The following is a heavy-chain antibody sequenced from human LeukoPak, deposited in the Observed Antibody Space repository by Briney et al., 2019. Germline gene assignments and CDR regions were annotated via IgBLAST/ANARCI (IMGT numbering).Heavy chain of an antibody. V-gene: IGHV4-38-2*01. CDR3: ARPFPYYYDSSGYHNNT. D-gene: IGHD3-22*01. CDR2: VYRSGTT. J-gene: IGHJ4*02. CDR1: GYSISSGYH. Sequence: PSETLSLTCVVSGYSISSGYHWGWIRQPPGKGLEWVGSVYRSGTTYYDPSLKSRVTISVDTSKNQFSLKLSSVTAADTAVYYCARPFPYYYDSSGYHNNTWGQGTLVTVSS.